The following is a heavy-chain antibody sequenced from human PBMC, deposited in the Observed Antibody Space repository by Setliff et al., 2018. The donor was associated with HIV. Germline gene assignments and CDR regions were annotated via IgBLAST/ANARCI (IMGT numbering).Heavy chain of an antibody. CDR3: ARVRLTMIMMVDYFDQ. CDR1: GGSISNFY. D-gene: IGHD3-22*01. Sequence: SETLSLTCSVSGGSISNFYWSWIRQPPGKGLEWVGHIYSTGDTNYNPSLKSRVTLSADTSKNQLSLSPTSVTAADTAVYYCARVRLTMIMMVDYFDQWGQGTLVTVSS. V-gene: IGHV4-4*07. CDR2: IYSTGDT. J-gene: IGHJ4*02.